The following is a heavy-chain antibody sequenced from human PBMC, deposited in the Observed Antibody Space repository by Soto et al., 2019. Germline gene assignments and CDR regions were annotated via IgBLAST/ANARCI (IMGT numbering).Heavy chain of an antibody. D-gene: IGHD6-19*01. CDR3: ARDGSSDWLTWFDP. Sequence: QVQLVQSGAEVKKPGASVKVSCKASGYTCTDYYMHWVRQAPGQGLEWMGIISPSGGSTYAQKFQGRVTVTRDTSTSTVYMELSSLRSKDTAVYYCARDGSSDWLTWFDPWGQGTLVTVSS. CDR1: GYTCTDYY. CDR2: ISPSGGST. V-gene: IGHV1-46*01. J-gene: IGHJ5*02.